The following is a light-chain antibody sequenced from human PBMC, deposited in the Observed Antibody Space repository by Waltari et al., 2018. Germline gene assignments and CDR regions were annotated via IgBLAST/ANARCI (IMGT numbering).Light chain of an antibody. J-gene: IGLJ3*02. CDR2: YKSDSDK. V-gene: IGLV5-45*01. CDR3: MIWHSSAWV. CDR1: SGINVGTYR. Sequence: QAVLTQPASLSASPGASASLTCTLRSGINVGTYRIYWYQQKPGSPPQYLLRYKSDSDKQQGSGVPSRFSGSKDASANAGIFLISGLQSEDEADYYCMIWHSSAWVFGGVTKLTVL.